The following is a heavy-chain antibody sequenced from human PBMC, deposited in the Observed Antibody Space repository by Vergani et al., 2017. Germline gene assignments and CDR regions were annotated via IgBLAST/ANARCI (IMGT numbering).Heavy chain of an antibody. CDR1: GFTFSSYE. Sequence: EVQLVESGGGLVQPGGSLRLSCAASGFTFSSYEMNWVRQAPGKGLEWVSYISSSGSTIYYADSVKGRFTISRDNAKNTLYLQMNSLRAEDTAVYYCARDAAVYYFDYWGQGTLVTVSS. J-gene: IGHJ4*02. D-gene: IGHD6-13*01. CDR2: ISSSGSTI. CDR3: ARDAAVYYFDY. V-gene: IGHV3-48*03.